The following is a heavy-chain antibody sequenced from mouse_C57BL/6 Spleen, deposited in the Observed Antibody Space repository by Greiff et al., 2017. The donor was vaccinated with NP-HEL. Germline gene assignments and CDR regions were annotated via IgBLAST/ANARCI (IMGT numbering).Heavy chain of an antibody. Sequence: QVQLKQPGAELVMPGASVKLSCKASGYTFTSYWMHWVKQRPGQGLEWIGEIDPSDSYTNYNQKFKGKSTLTVDKSSSTAYMQLSSLTSEDSAVYYCARGGILGRNFAYWGKGTLVTVSA. D-gene: IGHD3-1*01. J-gene: IGHJ3*01. CDR1: GYTFTSYW. CDR2: IDPSDSYT. V-gene: IGHV1-69*01. CDR3: ARGGILGRNFAY.